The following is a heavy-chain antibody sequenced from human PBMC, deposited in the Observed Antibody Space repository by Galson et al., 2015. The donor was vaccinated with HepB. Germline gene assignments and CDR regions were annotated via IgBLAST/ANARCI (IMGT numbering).Heavy chain of an antibody. Sequence: SLRLSCAASGFTFSSYAMSWVRQAPGKGLEWVSAISGSGGSTYYADSVKGRFTISGDNSKNTLYLQMNSLRAEDTAVYYCAKRIAAAGTRWFDPWGQGTLVTVSS. V-gene: IGHV3-23*01. J-gene: IGHJ5*02. D-gene: IGHD6-13*01. CDR1: GFTFSSYA. CDR3: AKRIAAAGTRWFDP. CDR2: ISGSGGST.